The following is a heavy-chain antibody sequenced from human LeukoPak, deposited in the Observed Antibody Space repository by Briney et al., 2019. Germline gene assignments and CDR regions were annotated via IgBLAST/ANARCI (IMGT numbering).Heavy chain of an antibody. D-gene: IGHD6-25*01. CDR1: GFTFSSYW. J-gene: IGHJ4*02. Sequence: PGGSLRLSCAASGFTFSSYWMHWGRQAPGKGLMWVSRINTDGSSSTYADSVKGRFTISRDNAKDTLYLQMNSLRVEDTAVYYCTRRQRLTSFDYWGQGTLVSVAS. V-gene: IGHV3-74*01. CDR3: TRRQRLTSFDY. CDR2: INTDGSSS.